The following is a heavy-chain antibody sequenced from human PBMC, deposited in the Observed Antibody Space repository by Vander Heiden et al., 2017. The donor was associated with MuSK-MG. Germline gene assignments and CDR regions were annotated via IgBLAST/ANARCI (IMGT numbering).Heavy chain of an antibody. CDR2: IHYGGTT. CDR3: ARDYYGSGEGFDP. Sequence: QVQLQESGPGLVKPSETLSLTCTVSGGSISSYFWSWIRQPPGKGLEWSSYIHYGGTTIYNPSLKSRATISLDTSRNQISLQLSSVTAADTAVYYCARDYYGSGEGFDPWGQGTLVTVSS. D-gene: IGHD3-10*01. J-gene: IGHJ5*02. V-gene: IGHV4-59*01. CDR1: GGSISSYF.